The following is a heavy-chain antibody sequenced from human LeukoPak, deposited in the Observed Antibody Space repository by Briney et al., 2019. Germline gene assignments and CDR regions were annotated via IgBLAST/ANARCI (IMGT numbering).Heavy chain of an antibody. D-gene: IGHD3-3*01. V-gene: IGHV4-59*12. J-gene: IGHJ6*02. CDR1: GGSISSYY. Sequence: SETLSLTCTVSGGSISSYYWSWIRQPPGKGLEWIGYIYHSGSTYYNPSLKSRVTISVDRSKNQFSLKLSSVTAADTAVYYCARAAAYYDFWSGYYSDYYYYGMDVWGQGTTVTVSS. CDR2: IYHSGST. CDR3: ARAAAYYDFWSGYYSDYYYYGMDV.